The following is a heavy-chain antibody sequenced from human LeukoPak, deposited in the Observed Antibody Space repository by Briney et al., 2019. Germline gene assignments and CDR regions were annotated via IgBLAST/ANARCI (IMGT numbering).Heavy chain of an antibody. J-gene: IGHJ5*02. Sequence: SETLSLTCIVSGASISDYYWSWIRQPAGKGLEWIGRIDTSGSTNYKPSLKSRVTISVDTSKNQFSLKLSSVTAADTAVYYCARGGYKANWFDPWGQGTLVTVSS. CDR1: GASISDYY. CDR3: ARGGYKANWFDP. CDR2: IDTSGST. D-gene: IGHD1-14*01. V-gene: IGHV4-4*07.